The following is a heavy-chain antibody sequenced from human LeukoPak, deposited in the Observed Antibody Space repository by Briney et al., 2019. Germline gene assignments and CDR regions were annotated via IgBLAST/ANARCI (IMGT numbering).Heavy chain of an antibody. Sequence: GASVNVSCKASGYTFTGYYMHWVRQAPGQGLEWMGWINPNSGGTNYAQKFQGRVTMTRDTSISIAYMELSRLRSDDTAVYYCARDFSYDSSGYPGWGDYYMDVWGKGTTVTVSS. CDR3: ARDFSYDSSGYPGWGDYYMDV. CDR2: INPNSGGT. V-gene: IGHV1-2*02. D-gene: IGHD3-22*01. CDR1: GYTFTGYY. J-gene: IGHJ6*03.